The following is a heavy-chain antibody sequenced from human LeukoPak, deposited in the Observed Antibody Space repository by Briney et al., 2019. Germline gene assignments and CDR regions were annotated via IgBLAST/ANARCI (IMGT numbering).Heavy chain of an antibody. V-gene: IGHV4-59*08. D-gene: IGHD5-18*01. CDR2: IYYSGST. J-gene: IGHJ4*02. CDR3: ARRAYSYGYDY. Sequence: SETLSLTCAVYGGSFSGYYWSWIRQPPGKGLEWIGYIYYSGSTNYNPSLKSRVTISVDTSKNQFSLKLSSVTAADTAVYYCARRAYSYGYDYWGQGTLVTVSS. CDR1: GGSFSGYY.